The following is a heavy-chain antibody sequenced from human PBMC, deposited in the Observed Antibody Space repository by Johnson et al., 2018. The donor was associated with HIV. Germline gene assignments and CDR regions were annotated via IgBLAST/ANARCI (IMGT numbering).Heavy chain of an antibody. J-gene: IGHJ3*02. CDR1: GFTFSSYA. CDR3: ANLPCGNSGFVDAFDI. CDR2: ISYDGSKK. D-gene: IGHD4-23*01. Sequence: QMLLVESGGGVVQSGRSLRLSCAASGFTFSSYAMHWVRQAPGKGLEWVAVISYDGSKKYYADSVKGRFTISRDNSKNTLYLQMNSLRAEDTAVYYCANLPCGNSGFVDAFDIWGQGTMVTVAS. V-gene: IGHV3-30-3*01.